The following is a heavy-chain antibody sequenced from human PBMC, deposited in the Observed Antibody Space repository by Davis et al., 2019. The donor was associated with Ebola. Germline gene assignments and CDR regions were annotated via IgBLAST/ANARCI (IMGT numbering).Heavy chain of an antibody. CDR1: GFTFSTYW. D-gene: IGHD1-1*01. V-gene: IGHV3-7*01. Sequence: GESLKISCAASGFTFSTYWMTWVRQAPGKGLEWVANIKLDGSEIHYMDSVKGRFTISRDNSKNTLYLQMNSLRAEDTAVYYCARGWNGAFDYWGQGTLVTVSS. CDR2: IKLDGSEI. CDR3: ARGWNGAFDY. J-gene: IGHJ4*02.